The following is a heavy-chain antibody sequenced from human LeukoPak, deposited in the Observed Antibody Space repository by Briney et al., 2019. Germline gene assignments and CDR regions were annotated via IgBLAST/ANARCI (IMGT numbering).Heavy chain of an antibody. CDR3: ARDSGSYGDAFDI. CDR1: GFTFSSYW. Sequence: GGSLRLSCAASGFTFSSYWMSWVRQAPGKGLEWVANIKQDGSEKYYVDSVKGRFTISRDNAKNSLYLQMNSLRAEDTAVRYCARDSGSYGDAFDIWGQGTMVTVSS. CDR2: IKQDGSEK. V-gene: IGHV3-7*01. D-gene: IGHD1-26*01. J-gene: IGHJ3*02.